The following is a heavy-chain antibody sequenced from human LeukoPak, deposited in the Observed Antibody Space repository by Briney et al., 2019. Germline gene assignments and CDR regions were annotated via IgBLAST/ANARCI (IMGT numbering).Heavy chain of an antibody. Sequence: PGGSLRLSCAASGFTFDDYGMSWVRQAPGKGLEWVSGINWNGGSTGYADSVKGRFTISRDNAKNSLYLRMNSLRAEDTAVYYCAKDVPLGENYGTGAMDVWGQGTTVTVSS. D-gene: IGHD2-8*02. CDR1: GFTFDDYG. CDR3: AKDVPLGENYGTGAMDV. V-gene: IGHV3-20*04. J-gene: IGHJ6*02. CDR2: INWNGGST.